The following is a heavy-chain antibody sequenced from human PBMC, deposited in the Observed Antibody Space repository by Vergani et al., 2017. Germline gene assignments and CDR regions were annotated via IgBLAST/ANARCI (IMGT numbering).Heavy chain of an antibody. D-gene: IGHD5-18*01. Sequence: EVQLVESGGGLVQPGGSLRLSCAASGFTFSSYWMSWVRQAPGKGLEWVANIKQDGSEKYYVDSVKGRFTISRDNAKNSLYLQMNSLRAEDTAVYYCARGPHTGGYSYGNWFDPWGQGTLVTVSS. CDR1: GFTFSSYW. CDR3: ARGPHTGGYSYGNWFDP. J-gene: IGHJ5*02. CDR2: IKQDGSEK. V-gene: IGHV3-7*01.